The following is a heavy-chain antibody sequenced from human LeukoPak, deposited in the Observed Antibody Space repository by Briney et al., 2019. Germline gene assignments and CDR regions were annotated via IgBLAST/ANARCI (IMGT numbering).Heavy chain of an antibody. CDR1: GFTFSSYW. CDR3: ARADYDYVWGSYRQYYFDY. Sequence: GGSLRLSCAASGFTFSSYWMSWVRRAPGKGLEWVANTKQDGSEKYYVDSVKGRFTISRDNAKNSLYLQMNSLRAEDTAVYYCARADYDYVWGSYRQYYFDYWGQGTLVTVSS. CDR2: TKQDGSEK. D-gene: IGHD3-16*02. J-gene: IGHJ4*02. V-gene: IGHV3-7*01.